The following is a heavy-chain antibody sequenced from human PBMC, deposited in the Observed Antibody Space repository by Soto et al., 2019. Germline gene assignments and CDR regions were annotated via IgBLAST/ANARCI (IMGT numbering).Heavy chain of an antibody. Sequence: SETLSLTCTVSGASITSDYWIWIRQPPGKGLEWIGYVSYSGSTNYNPSLESRFTISRDTSKNQFSLKLSSVTAADTAVYYCARAEYSSSSQVGFFDYWGQGTLVTVSS. V-gene: IGHV4-59*12. D-gene: IGHD6-6*01. CDR3: ARAEYSSSSQVGFFDY. J-gene: IGHJ4*02. CDR1: GASITSDY. CDR2: VSYSGST.